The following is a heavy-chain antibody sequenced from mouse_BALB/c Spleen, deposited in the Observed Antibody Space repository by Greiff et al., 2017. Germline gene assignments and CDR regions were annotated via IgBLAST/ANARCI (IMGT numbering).Heavy chain of an antibody. CDR3: AREGIPWFAY. J-gene: IGHJ3*01. CDR1: GYTFTDYA. V-gene: IGHV1S137*01. Sequence: QVQLQQSGAELVRPGVSVKLSCKGSGYTFTDYAMHWVKQSHAKSLEWIGVISTYYGDASYNQKFKGKATMTVDKSSSTAYMELARLTSEDSAIYYCAREGIPWFAYWGQGTLVTVSA. CDR2: ISTYYGDA.